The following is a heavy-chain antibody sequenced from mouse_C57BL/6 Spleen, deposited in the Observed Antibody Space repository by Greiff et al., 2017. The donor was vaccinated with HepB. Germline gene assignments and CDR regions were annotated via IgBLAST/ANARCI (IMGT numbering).Heavy chain of an antibody. CDR1: GYSITSGYY. Sequence: EVQLQQSGPGLVKPSQSLSLTCSVTGYSITSGYYWNWIRQFPGNKLEWMGYISYDGSNNYNPSLKNRISITRDTSKNQFFLKLNSVTTEDTATYYCATLYYGSSYYYFDYWGQGTTLTVSS. J-gene: IGHJ2*01. D-gene: IGHD1-1*01. CDR2: ISYDGSN. V-gene: IGHV3-6*01. CDR3: ATLYYGSSYYYFDY.